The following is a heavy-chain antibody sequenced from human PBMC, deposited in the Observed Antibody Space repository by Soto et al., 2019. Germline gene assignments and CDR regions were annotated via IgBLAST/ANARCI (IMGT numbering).Heavy chain of an antibody. Sequence: SETLSLTCTVSGGSISSYYWSWIRKPAGKGLEWIGRIYISGTTNYNPSLKSRVTMSVDTSKKQFYLQLSSVTAADTAVYYCAKPGGHSSGWYYFDYWDQGPLVAVSS. CDR3: AKPGGHSSGWYYFDY. V-gene: IGHV4-4*07. CDR2: IYISGTT. CDR1: GGSISSYY. D-gene: IGHD6-19*01. J-gene: IGHJ4*02.